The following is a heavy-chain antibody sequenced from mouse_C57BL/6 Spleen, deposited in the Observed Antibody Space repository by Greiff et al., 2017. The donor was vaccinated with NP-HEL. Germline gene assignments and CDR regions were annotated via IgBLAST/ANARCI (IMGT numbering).Heavy chain of an antibody. CDR1: GYTFTSYW. CDR2: IDPSDSET. D-gene: IGHD1-1*01. V-gene: IGHV1-52*01. J-gene: IGHJ2*01. CDR3: ARGGVLRGDCFDY. Sequence: QVQLQQPGAELVRPGSSVKLSCKASGYTFTSYWMHWVKQRPIQGLEWIGNIDPSDSETHYNQKFKDKATLTVDKSSSTAYMQLSSLTSEDSAVYYCARGGVLRGDCFDYWGQGTTLTVSS.